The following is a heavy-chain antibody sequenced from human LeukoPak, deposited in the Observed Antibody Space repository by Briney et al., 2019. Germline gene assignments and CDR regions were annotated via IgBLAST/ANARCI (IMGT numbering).Heavy chain of an antibody. V-gene: IGHV4-30-2*01. Sequence: SETLSLTCAVSGGSISSGGYSWSWIRQPPGKGLEWIGYIYRSGSTYYNPSLKSRVTISVDRSKNQFSLKLSSVTAADTAVYYCARGWGGYFDYWGQGTLVTVSS. D-gene: IGHD3-3*01. CDR3: ARGWGGYFDY. CDR1: GGSISSGGYS. CDR2: IYRSGST. J-gene: IGHJ4*02.